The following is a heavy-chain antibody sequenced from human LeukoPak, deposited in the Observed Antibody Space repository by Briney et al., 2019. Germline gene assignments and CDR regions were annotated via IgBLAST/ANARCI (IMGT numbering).Heavy chain of an antibody. Sequence: GSLRLSCAASGFTFSSYWMTWVRQPPGKGLEWIGSIYYTGSTNYNPSLQSRVTISVDTSKNQFSLKLTSVTAADTAVYFCARTLRGLLPRTYWGQGTLVTVSS. D-gene: IGHD3-22*01. CDR2: IYYTGST. CDR3: ARTLRGLLPRTY. CDR1: GFTFSSYW. J-gene: IGHJ4*02. V-gene: IGHV4-39*01.